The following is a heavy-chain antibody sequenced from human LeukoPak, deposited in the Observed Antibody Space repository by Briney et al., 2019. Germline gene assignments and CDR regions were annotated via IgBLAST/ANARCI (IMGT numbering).Heavy chain of an antibody. CDR3: ASQQWLDV. CDR1: GFTFSDSA. D-gene: IGHD6-19*01. CDR2: IWYDGSNK. Sequence: GGSLRLSCAASGFTFSDSAMHWVRQAPGKGLEWVAVIWYDGSNKYYADSVKGRFTISRDNSKNTLYLQMNSLRAEDTAVYYCASQQWLDVWGKGTTVTVSS. J-gene: IGHJ6*04. V-gene: IGHV3-33*08.